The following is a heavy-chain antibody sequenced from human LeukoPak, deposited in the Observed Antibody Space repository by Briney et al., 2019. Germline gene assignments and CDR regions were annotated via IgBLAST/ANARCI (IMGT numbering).Heavy chain of an antibody. CDR3: ARAKRGGEDYDFWSGYSLDV. Sequence: PSETLSLTCAVSGGSISSSSYYWGWIRQPPGKGLEWIGSIYYSGSTYYNPSLKSRVTISVDTSKNQFSLKLSSVTAADTAVYYCARAKRGGEDYDFWSGYSLDVWGKGTTVTVSS. J-gene: IGHJ6*04. D-gene: IGHD3-3*01. V-gene: IGHV4-39*07. CDR2: IYYSGST. CDR1: GGSISSSSYY.